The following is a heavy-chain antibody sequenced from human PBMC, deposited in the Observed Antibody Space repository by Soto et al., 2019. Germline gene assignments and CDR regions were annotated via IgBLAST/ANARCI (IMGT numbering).Heavy chain of an antibody. V-gene: IGHV4-4*02. D-gene: IGHD6-13*01. CDR1: GDSISGSNW. Sequence: QVQLQESGPGLVKPSGTLSLTCAVSGDSISGSNWWSRVRQSPGKGLEWIGEIYHSGNTNYNPSLKGRATISVDKSKNQFSLRLNSVTAADTAVYYCVRVVWGVPAPGTSGWFDPWGQGTLVTVSS. CDR3: VRVVWGVPAPGTSGWFDP. CDR2: IYHSGNT. J-gene: IGHJ5*02.